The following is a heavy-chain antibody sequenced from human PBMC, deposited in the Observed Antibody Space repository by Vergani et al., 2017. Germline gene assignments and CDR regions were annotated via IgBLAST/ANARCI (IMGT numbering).Heavy chain of an antibody. V-gene: IGHV4-30-2*01. CDR1: GDSISSGGYS. CDR3: ARVASXARLERFYYYIDV. D-gene: IGHD3-3*01. Sequence: QLQLQESGSGLVKPSQTVCLTCAVSGDSISSGGYSWSWIRQPPGKGLEWIGYIYHSGNTFYNPSLKSRVTISVDRSKNQFSLKLTSVTAADTAVYFCARVASXARLERFYYYIDVWGKGTTVTVSS. J-gene: IGHJ6*03. CDR2: IYHSGNT.